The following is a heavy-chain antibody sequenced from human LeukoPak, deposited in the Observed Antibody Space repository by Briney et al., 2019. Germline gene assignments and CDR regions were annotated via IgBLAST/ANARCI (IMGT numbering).Heavy chain of an antibody. CDR3: AREKEPRWLQLLDY. CDR1: GGSISSSNW. J-gene: IGHJ4*02. CDR2: IFHSGST. V-gene: IGHV4-4*02. D-gene: IGHD5-24*01. Sequence: PSDTLSLTCAVSGGSISSSNWWSWVRQSPGKGLDWIGEIFHSGSTNYNPSLKSRLTISVDKSKNQFSLKLRSVTAADTAVYYCAREKEPRWLQLLDYWGQGALVTVSS.